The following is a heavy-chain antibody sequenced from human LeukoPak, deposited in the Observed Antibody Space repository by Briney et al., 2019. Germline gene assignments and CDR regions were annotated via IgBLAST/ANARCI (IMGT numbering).Heavy chain of an antibody. Sequence: GGSLRLFCAASGFTFSNYAMSWVRQAPGKGLEWVSTIGGSGDNTYYADSVKGRFTISRDNSKNTLYLQMNSLRAEDTAVYYCARRTPGLFDYWGQGTLVTVSS. V-gene: IGHV3-23*01. CDR3: ARRTPGLFDY. CDR2: IGGSGDNT. D-gene: IGHD1-14*01. J-gene: IGHJ4*02. CDR1: GFTFSNYA.